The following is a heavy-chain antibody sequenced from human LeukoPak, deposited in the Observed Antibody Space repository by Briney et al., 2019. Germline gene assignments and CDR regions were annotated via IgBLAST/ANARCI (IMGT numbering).Heavy chain of an antibody. V-gene: IGHV3-23*01. Sequence: QAGGSLRLSCAASGFTFGSYAMSWVRQAPGKGLEWVSAIVSSGDSTYYADSVKGRFTISRDNSKNTLYLQMNSLRAEDTAVYYCAKADGGQWPSSYYYYYMDVWGKGTTVTVSS. D-gene: IGHD6-19*01. J-gene: IGHJ6*03. CDR3: AKADGGQWPSSYYYYYMDV. CDR2: IVSSGDST. CDR1: GFTFGSYA.